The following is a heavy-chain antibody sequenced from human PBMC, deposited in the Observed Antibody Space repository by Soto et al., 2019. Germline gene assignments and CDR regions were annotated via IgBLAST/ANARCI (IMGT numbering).Heavy chain of an antibody. V-gene: IGHV4-59*12. CDR1: GASIRNYY. Sequence: SETLSLTCTVSGASIRNYYWSWIRQSPGKGLEWIGYIYYSGSTNYNPSLKSRVTISVDTSKNQFSLKLTSVTAADTAVYYCARDKITGLFDYWGQGTLVTVSS. J-gene: IGHJ4*02. CDR2: IYYSGST. CDR3: ARDKITGLFDY. D-gene: IGHD2-8*02.